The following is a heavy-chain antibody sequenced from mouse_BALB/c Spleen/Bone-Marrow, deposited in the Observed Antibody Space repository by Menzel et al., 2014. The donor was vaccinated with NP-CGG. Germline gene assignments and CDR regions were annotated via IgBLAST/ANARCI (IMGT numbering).Heavy chain of an antibody. D-gene: IGHD2-2*01. CDR3: ARDNYGYDY. J-gene: IGHJ2*01. V-gene: IGHV2-6-7*01. CDR2: IWGDGST. Sequence: QVQLQQPGPGLVAPSQSLSITCTVSGFSLTGYGVNWVRQPPGKGPEWLRMIWGDGSTDYNSALKSRLSISKDNSKSQVFLKMNSLQTDDSARYYCARDNYGYDYWGQGATLTVSS. CDR1: GFSLTGYG.